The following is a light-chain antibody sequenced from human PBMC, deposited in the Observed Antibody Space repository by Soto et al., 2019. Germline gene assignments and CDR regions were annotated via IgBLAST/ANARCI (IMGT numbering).Light chain of an antibody. CDR3: QQYNSWPLT. CDR1: QSVNIY. Sequence: EIVMTQSPATLSVSPGERATLSCRASQSVNIYLAWYQQKPGQAPRLLLYGASTRVTGIPARFSGSESGTEFTLTISSLQSEDFAVYYCQQYNSWPLTFGGGTKVEI. J-gene: IGKJ4*01. CDR2: GAS. V-gene: IGKV3-15*01.